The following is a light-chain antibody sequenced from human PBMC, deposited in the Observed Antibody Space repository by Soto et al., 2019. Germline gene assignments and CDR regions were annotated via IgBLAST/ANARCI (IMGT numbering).Light chain of an antibody. CDR3: QQYGSSPQT. J-gene: IGKJ1*01. V-gene: IGKV3-20*01. CDR1: QSLSTSY. Sequence: EIVLTQSPGTLSLSPGERATLSCRARQSLSTSYLAWYQQKPGQAPRLLIYGSSRATGIPDRFSGSGSGTEFTRHSSRLEPEDFAVYYCQQYGSSPQTFGQGNKVEIK. CDR2: GS.